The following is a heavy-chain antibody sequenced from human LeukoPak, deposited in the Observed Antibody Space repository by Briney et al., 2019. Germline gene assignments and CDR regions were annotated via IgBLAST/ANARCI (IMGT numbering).Heavy chain of an antibody. D-gene: IGHD3-9*01. CDR2: IYYSGNT. V-gene: IGHV4-59*01. CDR3: AREVLTGHFDY. Sequence: SETLSLTCTVSGGSISRYYWSWIRQPPGKGLEWIGYIYYSGNTNYNPSLKSRVTISVDTSKNHFSLKLSSVTAADTAVYYCAREVLTGHFDYWGQGALVTVSS. CDR1: GGSISRYY. J-gene: IGHJ4*02.